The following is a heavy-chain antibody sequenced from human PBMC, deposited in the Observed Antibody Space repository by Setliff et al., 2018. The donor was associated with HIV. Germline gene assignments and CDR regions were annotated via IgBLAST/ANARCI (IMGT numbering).Heavy chain of an antibody. CDR1: GGSIRTGTYY. J-gene: IGHJ4*02. D-gene: IGHD4-17*01. Sequence: SETLSLTCTVSGGSIRTGTYYWGWIRQPPGKGLEWIGYIYYTGSTNYNPSLKSRLTISVDTSKNQFSLKLRSVTAADTAVYYCARDPPGYGDSNDYWGQGTLVTVSS. CDR2: IYYTGST. CDR3: ARDPPGYGDSNDY. V-gene: IGHV4-61*01.